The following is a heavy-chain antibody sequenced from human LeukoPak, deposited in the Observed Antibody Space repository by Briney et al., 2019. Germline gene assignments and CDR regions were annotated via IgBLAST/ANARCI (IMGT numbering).Heavy chain of an antibody. CDR3: AKRVEEWLVRGPFDY. V-gene: IGHV3-23*01. D-gene: IGHD6-19*01. CDR1: GFTFSSYA. Sequence: PGGSLRLSCAASGFTFSSYAMSWVRQAPGKGLEWVSAISGSGGSTYYADSVKGRFTISRDNSKNTLYLQMNSLRAEDTAVYYCAKRVEEWLVRGPFDYWGQGTLVTVSS. J-gene: IGHJ4*02. CDR2: ISGSGGST.